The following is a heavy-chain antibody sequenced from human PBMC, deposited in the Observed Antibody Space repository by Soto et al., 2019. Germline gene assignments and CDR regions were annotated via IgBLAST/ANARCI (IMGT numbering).Heavy chain of an antibody. Sequence: QVQLVESGGGVVQPGRSLRLSCAASGFTFSNYGLHWVRQAPGKGLEWVAVISYDGGNKYYADSVKGRFTISRDNSKNTVYLQMSSLRADDTAVYYCAKDTASGGSPFDYWGQGTLVTVSS. J-gene: IGHJ4*02. D-gene: IGHD6-19*01. CDR3: AKDTASGGSPFDY. CDR1: GFTFSNYG. V-gene: IGHV3-30*18. CDR2: ISYDGGNK.